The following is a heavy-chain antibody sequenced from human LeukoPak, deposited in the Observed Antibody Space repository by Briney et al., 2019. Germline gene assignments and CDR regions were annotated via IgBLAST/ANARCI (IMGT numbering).Heavy chain of an antibody. CDR2: ISYDGSNK. Sequence: PGGSLRLSCAASGFTFSSYAMHWVRQAPGKGLKWVAVISYDGSNKYYADTVKGRFTISRDNSKNTLYLQMNSLRAEDTAVYHCARDSFHSSDYWGQGTLVTVSS. V-gene: IGHV3-30-3*01. D-gene: IGHD3-3*02. CDR3: ARDSFHSSDY. CDR1: GFTFSSYA. J-gene: IGHJ4*02.